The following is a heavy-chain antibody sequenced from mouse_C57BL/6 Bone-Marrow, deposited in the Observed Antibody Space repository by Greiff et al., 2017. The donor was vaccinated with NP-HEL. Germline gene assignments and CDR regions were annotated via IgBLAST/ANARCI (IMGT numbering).Heavy chain of an antibody. Sequence: VKLMESGPELVKPGASVKISCKASGYAFSSSWMNWVKQRPGKGLEWIGRIYPGDGGTNYNGKFKGKATLTADKSSSTAYMQLSSLTSEDSAVYFCARDDGYYPYYAMDYWGQGTSVTVSS. CDR2: IYPGDGGT. D-gene: IGHD2-3*01. V-gene: IGHV1-82*01. J-gene: IGHJ4*01. CDR1: GYAFSSSW. CDR3: ARDDGYYPYYAMDY.